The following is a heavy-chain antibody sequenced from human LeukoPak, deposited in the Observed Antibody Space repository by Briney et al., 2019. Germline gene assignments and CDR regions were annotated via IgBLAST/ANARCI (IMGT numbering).Heavy chain of an antibody. D-gene: IGHD2-15*01. J-gene: IGHJ5*02. Sequence: GGSLRLSCAASGFTFSSYDMSWVRQAPGKGLEWVSAISGSGGSTYYADSVKGRFTISRDNSKNTFYLQMNSLRAEDTAVYYCARGPYCSGGSCYSLGEFDPWGQGTLVTVSS. CDR2: ISGSGGST. V-gene: IGHV3-23*01. CDR1: GFTFSSYD. CDR3: ARGPYCSGGSCYSLGEFDP.